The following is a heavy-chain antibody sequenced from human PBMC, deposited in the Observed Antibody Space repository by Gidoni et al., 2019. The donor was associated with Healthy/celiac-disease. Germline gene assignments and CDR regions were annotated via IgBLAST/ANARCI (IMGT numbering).Heavy chain of an antibody. CDR3: ARDGWGGDSYGFGDGMDV. CDR1: GYTFTSYA. J-gene: IGHJ6*02. D-gene: IGHD5-18*01. V-gene: IGHV1-3*01. Sequence: QVQLVQSGAEVKKPGASVKVSCKASGYTFTSYAMHWVRQAPGQRLEWMGGINAGNGNTKYSQKFQGRVTITRDTSASTAYMELSSLRSEDTAVYYCARDGWGGDSYGFGDGMDVWGQGTTVTVSS. CDR2: INAGNGNT.